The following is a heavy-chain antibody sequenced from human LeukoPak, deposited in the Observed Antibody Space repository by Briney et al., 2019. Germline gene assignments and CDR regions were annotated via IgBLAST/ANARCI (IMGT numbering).Heavy chain of an antibody. CDR2: IYYSGST. D-gene: IGHD6-13*01. CDR3: AGERLAAAGTSHI. Sequence: SETLSLTCTVSGGSISSSSYYWGWIRQPPGKGLEWIGSIYYSGSTYYNPSLKSRVTISVDTSKNQFSLKLSSVTAADTAVYYCAGERLAAAGTSHIWGQGTLVTVSS. J-gene: IGHJ4*02. V-gene: IGHV4-39*07. CDR1: GGSISSSSYY.